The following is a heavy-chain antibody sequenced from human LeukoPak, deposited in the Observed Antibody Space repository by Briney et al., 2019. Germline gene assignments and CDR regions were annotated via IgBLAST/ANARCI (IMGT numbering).Heavy chain of an antibody. Sequence: GGSLRLSCAASGFTFSSYGMHWVRQAPGKGLEWVAVISYDGSNKYYADSVKGRFTISRDNSKNTLYLQMNSLRAEDTAVYYCAKGGAYCGGDCYSGGDYFDYWGQGTLVTVSS. CDR3: AKGGAYCGGDCYSGGDYFDY. V-gene: IGHV3-30*18. CDR1: GFTFSSYG. J-gene: IGHJ4*02. CDR2: ISYDGSNK. D-gene: IGHD2-21*02.